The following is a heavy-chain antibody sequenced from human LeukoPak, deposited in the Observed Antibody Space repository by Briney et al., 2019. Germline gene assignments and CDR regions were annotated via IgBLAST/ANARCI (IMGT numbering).Heavy chain of an antibody. D-gene: IGHD3-10*01. CDR1: GGSFSGYY. CDR2: INHSGST. Sequence: KPSETLSLTCAVYGGSFSGYYWSWIRQPPGKGLEWIGEINHSGSTNYNPSLKSRVTISVDTSKNQFSLKLSSVTAADTAVYYCARCYGSGSYLNFDPWGQGTLVTVSS. V-gene: IGHV4-34*01. J-gene: IGHJ5*02. CDR3: ARCYGSGSYLNFDP.